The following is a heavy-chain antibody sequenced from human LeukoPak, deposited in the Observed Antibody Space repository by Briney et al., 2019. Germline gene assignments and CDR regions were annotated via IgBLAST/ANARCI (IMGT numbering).Heavy chain of an antibody. V-gene: IGHV4-4*07. CDR2: MYTSGSS. CDR3: ARDRQIDL. CDR1: GDSVSSNY. Sequence: TSETLSLTCTVSGDSVSSNYWSWIRQPAGKGLEWIGRMYTSGSSNYNPSLKSRVTMSLDTSKNQFSLKLSSVTAADTAVYYCARDRQIDLWGRGTLVTVSS. J-gene: IGHJ2*01.